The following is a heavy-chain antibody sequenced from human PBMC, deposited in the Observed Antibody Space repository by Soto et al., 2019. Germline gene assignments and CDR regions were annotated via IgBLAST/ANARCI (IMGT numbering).Heavy chain of an antibody. CDR3: ARAMRDDNWFDP. V-gene: IGHV1-18*04. J-gene: IGHJ5*02. CDR1: GYTFTSYG. Sequence: ASVKVSCKASGYTFTSYGISWVRQAPGQGLEWMGWISASNGNTNYAQKLQGRVTMTTDTSTSTAYMELRRLRSDDTAVYYCARAMRDDNWFDPWGQGTMVTVSS. CDR2: ISASNGNT.